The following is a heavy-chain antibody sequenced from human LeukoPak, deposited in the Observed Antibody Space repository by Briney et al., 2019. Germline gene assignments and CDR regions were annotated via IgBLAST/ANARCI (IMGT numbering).Heavy chain of an antibody. Sequence: GASVKVSCKASGYTFTSYGISWVRQAPGQGLEWMGWISAYNGNTNYAQKLQGRVTMTTDTSTSTAYMELRSLRSDDTAVYYCARVGLNSYYGSGTHDYWGQGTLVTVFS. D-gene: IGHD3-10*01. CDR3: ARVGLNSYYGSGTHDY. CDR1: GYTFTSYG. J-gene: IGHJ4*02. V-gene: IGHV1-18*01. CDR2: ISAYNGNT.